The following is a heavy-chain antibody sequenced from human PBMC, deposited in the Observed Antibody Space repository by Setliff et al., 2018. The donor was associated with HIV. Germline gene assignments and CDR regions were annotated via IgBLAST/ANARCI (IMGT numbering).Heavy chain of an antibody. CDR3: ANVHRALADTY. CDR2: IDQDESEI. J-gene: IGHJ4*02. Sequence: PGGSLRLSCAASGFMFSKYWMSWVRQAPGKGLEWAATIDQDESEIYYVDSVKGRFTVSRDNAKNSLYLQMNSLRVEDTAVYYCANVHRALADTYWGLGTLVTVSS. D-gene: IGHD6-19*01. V-gene: IGHV3-7*03. CDR1: GFMFSKYW.